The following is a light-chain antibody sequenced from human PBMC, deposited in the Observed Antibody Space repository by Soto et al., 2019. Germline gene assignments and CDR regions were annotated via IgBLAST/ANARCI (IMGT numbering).Light chain of an antibody. J-gene: IGLJ3*02. CDR2: GNN. V-gene: IGLV1-40*01. CDR3: QSYDSSPSGWV. CDR1: SSNIGAGYD. Sequence: QSVLTQPPSVSGAPGQRVTISCTGSSSNIGAGYDVHWYQQLPGTAPKLLIFGNNNRPSGVPDRFSGSKSGTSASLAITGLQAEDEADYYCQSYDSSPSGWVFCGGTKVTVL.